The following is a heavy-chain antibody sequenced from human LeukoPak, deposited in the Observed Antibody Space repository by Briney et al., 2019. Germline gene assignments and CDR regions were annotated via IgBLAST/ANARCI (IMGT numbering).Heavy chain of an antibody. J-gene: IGHJ4*02. CDR3: AKYSSGSYDY. V-gene: IGHV1-2*06. Sequence: ASVRVSCTASGYTFTGYYMHWVRQAPGQGLEWMGRINPNSGGTNYAQKFQGRVTMTRDTSISTAYMELSRLRSDDTAVYYCAKYSSGSYDYWGQGTLVTVSS. CDR2: INPNSGGT. D-gene: IGHD6-19*01. CDR1: GYTFTGYY.